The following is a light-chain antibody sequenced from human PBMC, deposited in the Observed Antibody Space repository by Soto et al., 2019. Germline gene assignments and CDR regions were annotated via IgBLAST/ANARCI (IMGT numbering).Light chain of an antibody. Sequence: DLQMTQSPSTLSASVGDRVTITCRASQSISSWLAWYQQKPGKAPKILIYDASSLESGVPSRFSGSGSGTEFTLTISSLQPDDFATYYCQQYNSYSTWTFGQGTKVEIK. CDR2: DAS. J-gene: IGKJ1*01. CDR1: QSISSW. CDR3: QQYNSYSTWT. V-gene: IGKV1-5*01.